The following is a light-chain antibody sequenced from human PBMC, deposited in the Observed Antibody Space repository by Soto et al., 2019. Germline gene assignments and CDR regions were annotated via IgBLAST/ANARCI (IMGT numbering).Light chain of an antibody. Sequence: QSALTQPASVSGSPGQSITISCTGTSSDVGGYNYVSWYQQHPGKAPKLMIYAVTDRPSGVSSRFSGSKSGNTASLTISGLQAEDEADYYCGSYTSASTLVFGTGTKVT. J-gene: IGLJ1*01. CDR3: GSYTSASTLV. CDR1: SSDVGGYNY. V-gene: IGLV2-14*01. CDR2: AVT.